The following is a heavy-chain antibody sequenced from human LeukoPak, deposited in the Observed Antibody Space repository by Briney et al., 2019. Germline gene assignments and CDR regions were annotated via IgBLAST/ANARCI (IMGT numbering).Heavy chain of an antibody. CDR1: GFTFSDYY. CDR3: ARVTTGNYFDY. J-gene: IGHJ4*02. V-gene: IGHV3-11*06. CDR2: ISSSSSYT. Sequence: GSLRLSCAASGFTFSDYYMSWIRQAPGKGLEWVSYISSSSSYTNYADSVKGRFTISRDNAKNSPYLQMNSLRAEDTAVYYCARVTTGNYFDYWGQGTLVTVSS. D-gene: IGHD1-14*01.